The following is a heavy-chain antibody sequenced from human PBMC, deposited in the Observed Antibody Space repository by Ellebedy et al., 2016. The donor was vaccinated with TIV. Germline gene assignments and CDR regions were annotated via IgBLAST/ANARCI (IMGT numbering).Heavy chain of an antibody. J-gene: IGHJ6*03. Sequence: SVKVSXXASGYTFTSYGISWVRQAPGQGLEWMGGIIPIFGTANYAQKFQGRVTITADESTSTAYMELSSLRSEDTAVYYCARGGGDSSSWKAYYYYMDVWGKGTTVTVSS. D-gene: IGHD6-6*01. CDR1: GYTFTSYG. CDR3: ARGGGDSSSWKAYYYYMDV. V-gene: IGHV1-69*13. CDR2: IIPIFGTA.